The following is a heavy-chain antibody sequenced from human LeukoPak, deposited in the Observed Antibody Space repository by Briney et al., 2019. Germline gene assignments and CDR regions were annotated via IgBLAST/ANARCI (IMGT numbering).Heavy chain of an antibody. CDR1: GYTFTGYY. Sequence: GASVKVSCKASGYTFTGYYMHWVRQAPGQGLEWMGWINPNSGGTDYAQKFQGRDTMTRDTSISTAYMELSRLRSDDTAVYYCARVKSFTMIVVVLDYWGQGTLVTVSS. D-gene: IGHD3-22*01. V-gene: IGHV1-2*02. J-gene: IGHJ4*02. CDR3: ARVKSFTMIVVVLDY. CDR2: INPNSGGT.